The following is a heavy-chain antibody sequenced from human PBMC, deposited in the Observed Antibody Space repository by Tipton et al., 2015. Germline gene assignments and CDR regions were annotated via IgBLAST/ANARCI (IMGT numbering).Heavy chain of an antibody. CDR3: ARGAGNSSTWDFDY. CDR1: GGSVSSSNYY. Sequence: TLSLTCTVSGGSVSSSNYYWSWIRQPPGKGLEWIGYIYYSGSTNYNPSLKSRVTISVDTSKNQFSLKLSSVTAADTAVYYCARGAGNSSTWDFDYWGQGSLVTVSS. CDR2: IYYSGST. J-gene: IGHJ4*02. V-gene: IGHV4-61*01. D-gene: IGHD6-13*01.